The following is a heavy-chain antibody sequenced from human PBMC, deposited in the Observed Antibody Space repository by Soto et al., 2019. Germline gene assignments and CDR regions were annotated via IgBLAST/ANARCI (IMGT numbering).Heavy chain of an antibody. J-gene: IGHJ6*02. Sequence: GGSLRLSCAASGVTFSSYGMHWVRQAPGKGLEWVAVIWYDGSNKYYADSVKGRFTISRDNSKNTLYLQMNSLRAEDTAVYYSARDNYYGSGIQNYYYGMDVWGQGTTVTVSS. CDR3: ARDNYYGSGIQNYYYGMDV. CDR2: IWYDGSNK. D-gene: IGHD3-10*01. V-gene: IGHV3-33*01. CDR1: GVTFSSYG.